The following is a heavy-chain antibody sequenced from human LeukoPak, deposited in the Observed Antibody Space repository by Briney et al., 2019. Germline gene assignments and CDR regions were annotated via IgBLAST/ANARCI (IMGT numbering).Heavy chain of an antibody. CDR1: GFTFTRYC. CDR3: AGEYSSGWFYYDY. D-gene: IGHD6-19*01. Sequence: GGSLRLSCVASGFTFTRYCMSWVRQAPGKGLEWVANMRQEGSEKSYVDSVKGRFTISRDNAKNSVYLQMNSLRAEDTAVYYCAGEYSSGWFYYDYWGQGTLVTVSS. CDR2: MRQEGSEK. J-gene: IGHJ4*02. V-gene: IGHV3-7*04.